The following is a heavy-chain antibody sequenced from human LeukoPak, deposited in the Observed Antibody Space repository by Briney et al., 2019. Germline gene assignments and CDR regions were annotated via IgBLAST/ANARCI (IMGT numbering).Heavy chain of an antibody. D-gene: IGHD1-26*01. J-gene: IGHJ6*02. V-gene: IGHV4-59*12. CDR2: IHNSGNT. CDR3: ARRPWGGMDV. Sequence: SETLSLTCTISGGSINNYYWNWFRQPPGQGLEWIGYIHNSGNTNYNPSLKNRVTISVDTSKTQFSLTLNSVTTADTAVYYCARRPWGGMDVWGQGTTVTVSS. CDR1: GGSINNYY.